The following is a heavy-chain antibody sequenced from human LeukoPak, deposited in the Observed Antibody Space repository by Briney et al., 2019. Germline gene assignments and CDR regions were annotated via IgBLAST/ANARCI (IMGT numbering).Heavy chain of an antibody. D-gene: IGHD3-22*01. CDR3: ATDERGSSGYLPAY. CDR2: INYDGSTT. CDR1: GVTFRTYW. V-gene: IGHV3-74*03. Sequence: GGSLRLSCAASGVTFRTYWMHWVRQAPGKGLVWLSRINYDGSTTTYADSVKGRFTISRDNVKNTLYLQMNSLRAEDTAVYYCATDERGSSGYLPAYWGQGTLVTVSS. J-gene: IGHJ4*02.